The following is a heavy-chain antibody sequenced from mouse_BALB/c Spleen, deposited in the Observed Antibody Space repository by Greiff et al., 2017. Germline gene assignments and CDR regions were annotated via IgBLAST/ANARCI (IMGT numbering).Heavy chain of an antibody. CDR2: IYPYNGGT. J-gene: IGHJ3*01. CDR3: AKGRDYYGSSPFAY. D-gene: IGHD1-1*01. CDR1: GYTFTDYN. Sequence: VQLQQSGPELVKPGASVKISCKASGYTFTDYNMHWVKQSHGKSLEWIGYIYPYNGGTGYNQKFKSKATLTVDNSSSTAYMELRSLTSEDSAVYYCAKGRDYYGSSPFAYWGQGTLVTVSA. V-gene: IGHV1S29*02.